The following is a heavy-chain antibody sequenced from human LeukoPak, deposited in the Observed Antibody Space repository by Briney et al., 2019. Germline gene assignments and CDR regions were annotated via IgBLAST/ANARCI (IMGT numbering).Heavy chain of an antibody. J-gene: IGHJ6*03. CDR2: ISGHTGTA. V-gene: IGHV1-18*01. Sequence: ASVKVSCKASGYSFTAYGMGWLRQAPGQGLEWMGWISGHTGTAIYAQNLQGRVTLTADTFTSTVYMEMRSLRSDDTAVYYCARGRSGDHQEQLGPPGYYHYMDVWGTGTTVTVSS. CDR3: ARGRSGDHQEQLGPPGYYHYMDV. CDR1: GYSFTAYG. D-gene: IGHD1-1*01.